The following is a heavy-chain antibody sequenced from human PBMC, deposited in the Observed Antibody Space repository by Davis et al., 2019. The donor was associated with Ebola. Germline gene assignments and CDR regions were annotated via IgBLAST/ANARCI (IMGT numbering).Heavy chain of an antibody. D-gene: IGHD6-13*01. J-gene: IGHJ4*02. Sequence: SETLSLTCTVSGYSISSGYYWGWIRQPPGKGLEWIGSIYHSGSTYYNPSLNSRVTISVDTSKNQFSLKLSSVTAADTAVYYCARRRGSSWYLFDYWGQGTLVTVSS. V-gene: IGHV4-38-2*02. CDR3: ARRRGSSWYLFDY. CDR2: IYHSGST. CDR1: GYSISSGYY.